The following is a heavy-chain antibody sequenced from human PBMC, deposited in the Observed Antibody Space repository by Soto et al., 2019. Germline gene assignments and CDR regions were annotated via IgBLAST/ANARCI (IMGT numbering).Heavy chain of an antibody. CDR1: GGSISSSSYY. CDR3: ARQDIVVVVAASDMYYFDY. Sequence: QLQLQESGPGLVKPSETLSLTCTVSGGSISSSSYYWGWIRQPPGKGLEWIGSIYYSGSTYYNPSLKSRVPISVDTSKNQFSLKLSSVTAADTAVYYCARQDIVVVVAASDMYYFDYWGQGTLVTVSS. V-gene: IGHV4-39*01. J-gene: IGHJ4*02. D-gene: IGHD2-15*01. CDR2: IYYSGST.